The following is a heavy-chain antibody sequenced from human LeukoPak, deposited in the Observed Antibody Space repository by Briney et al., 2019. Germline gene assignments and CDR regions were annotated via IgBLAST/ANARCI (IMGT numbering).Heavy chain of an antibody. Sequence: GGSLRLSCAASGFTFNNYAMSWVRQAPGKGLEWVAVIWYDGSSKDYADSVKGRFTLSRDNSKNTLYLQMNSLTVEDTTVYYCARSQSSSLIDYWGQGTLVTVSS. CDR2: IWYDGSSK. CDR3: ARSQSSSLIDY. D-gene: IGHD6-13*01. J-gene: IGHJ4*02. V-gene: IGHV3-33*08. CDR1: GFTFNNYA.